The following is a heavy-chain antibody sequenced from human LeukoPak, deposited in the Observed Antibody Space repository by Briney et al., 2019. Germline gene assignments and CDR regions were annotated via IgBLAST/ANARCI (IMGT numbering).Heavy chain of an antibody. Sequence: GASVKISCKASGYTFTSYDINWVRHATGQGLESMGWMNPNSGNTGYAQKFQGRVTMTRNTSISTAYMELSSLRSEATAVYHRARRPEGATPPSDSCGQATLVTVSS. D-gene: IGHD1-26*01. CDR2: MNPNSGNT. CDR1: GYTFTSYD. J-gene: IGHJ4*02. CDR3: ARRPEGATPPSDS. V-gene: IGHV1-8*01.